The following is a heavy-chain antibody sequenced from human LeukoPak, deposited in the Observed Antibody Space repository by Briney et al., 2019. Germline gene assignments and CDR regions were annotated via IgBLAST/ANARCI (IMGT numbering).Heavy chain of an antibody. CDR3: AKDVGWYSGSSPDAFDI. Sequence: GGSLRLSCAASEFTFSKFPMGWVRQAPGRGLEWVSAISASGDVTFHADSVKGRFTISRDNSKNTLYLQMNSLRAEDTAVYYCAKDVGWYSGSSPDAFDIWGQGTMVTVSS. J-gene: IGHJ3*02. CDR1: EFTFSKFP. V-gene: IGHV3-23*01. CDR2: ISASGDVT. D-gene: IGHD1-26*01.